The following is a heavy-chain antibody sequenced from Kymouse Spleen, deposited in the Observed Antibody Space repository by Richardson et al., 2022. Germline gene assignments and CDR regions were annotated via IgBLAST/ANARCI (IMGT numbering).Heavy chain of an antibody. CDR3: TRRWAYDAFDI. CDR1: GFTFSGSA. Sequence: EVQLVESGGGLVQPGGSLKLSCAASGFTFSGSAMHWVRQASGKGLEWVGRIRSKANSYATAYAASVKGRFTISRDDSKNTAYLQMNSLKTEDTAVYYCTRRWAYDAFDIWGQGTMVTVSS. J-gene: IGHJ3*02. CDR2: IRSKANSYAT. V-gene: IGHV3-73*02. D-gene: IGHD1-26*01,IGHD2-15*01,IGHD2-21*02.